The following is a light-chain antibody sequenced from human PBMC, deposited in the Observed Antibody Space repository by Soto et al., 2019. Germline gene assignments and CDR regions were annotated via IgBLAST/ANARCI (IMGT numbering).Light chain of an antibody. Sequence: QSALTQPPSASGSPGQSVTISCTGTSSDVGGYNYVSWYQQHPGKAPKLMIYDVSERPSGVPDRFSGSKSGNTASLTVSGLQAEDEGDYHCPSNAGSNNLLFGGGTKLTVL. CDR2: DVS. CDR1: SSDVGGYNY. V-gene: IGLV2-8*01. J-gene: IGLJ2*01. CDR3: PSNAGSNNLL.